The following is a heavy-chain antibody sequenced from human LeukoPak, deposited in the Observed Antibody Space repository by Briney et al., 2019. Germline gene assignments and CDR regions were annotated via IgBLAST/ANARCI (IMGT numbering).Heavy chain of an antibody. D-gene: IGHD5-12*01. CDR3: ARVRGYSGYDSPFDY. Sequence: SETLSLTCTVSGGSVSSGSYYWSWMRQPPGKGLEWIGYIYYSGSTNYNPSLKSRVTISVDTSKNQFSLKLSSVTAADTAVYYCARVRGYSGYDSPFDYWGQGTLVTVSS. J-gene: IGHJ4*02. CDR1: GGSVSSGSYY. V-gene: IGHV4-61*01. CDR2: IYYSGST.